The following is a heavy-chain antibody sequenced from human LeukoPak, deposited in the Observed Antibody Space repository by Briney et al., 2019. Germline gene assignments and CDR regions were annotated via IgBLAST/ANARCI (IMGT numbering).Heavy chain of an antibody. D-gene: IGHD1-26*01. Sequence: GASVMVSCKSSGDAFTTYYMHWVRQAPGQGLEWMGIINPSGGSPTYAQKFQGRVTMTRDTSTNTIYMELSSLRSEDTAVYYCARDSGSHSFDYWGQGTLVTVSS. CDR3: ARDSGSHSFDY. CDR2: INPSGGSP. V-gene: IGHV1-46*01. CDR1: GDAFTTYY. J-gene: IGHJ4*02.